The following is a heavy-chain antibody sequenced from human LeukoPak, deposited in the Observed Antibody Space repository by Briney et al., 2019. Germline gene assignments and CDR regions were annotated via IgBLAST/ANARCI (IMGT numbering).Heavy chain of an antibody. CDR2: ISFDGSSK. D-gene: IGHD5-18*01. CDR1: GFTFNSYG. V-gene: IGHV3-30*02. Sequence: GGSLRLSCAASGFTFNSYGMSWVRQAPGKGPEWVAFISFDGSSKYYGDSVKGRFVIHRDNSQNTMYLQMDSPRAEDTATYYCAKDLSPRGYTYGYGVFEIWGQGTRVTVSS. CDR3: AKDLSPRGYTYGYGVFEI. J-gene: IGHJ3*02.